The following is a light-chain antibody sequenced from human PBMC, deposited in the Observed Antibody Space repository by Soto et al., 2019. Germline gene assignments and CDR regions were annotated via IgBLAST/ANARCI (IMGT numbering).Light chain of an antibody. CDR1: SSDVGGYNY. CDR3: SSYTSSSTLV. V-gene: IGLV2-14*01. Sequence: QSALTQPASVSGSPGQSITISCTGTSSDVGGYNYVSWYQQHPGKAPKLMIYDVSNRPSGVSNRFSGSKSGNTASLTISGLAADEKADYSCSSYTSSSTLVFGGGTKLTVL. J-gene: IGLJ2*01. CDR2: DVS.